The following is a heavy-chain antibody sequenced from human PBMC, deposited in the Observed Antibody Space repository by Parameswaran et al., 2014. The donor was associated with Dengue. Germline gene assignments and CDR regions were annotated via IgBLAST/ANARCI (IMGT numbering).Heavy chain of an antibody. D-gene: IGHD1-26*01. V-gene: IGHV3-21*03. Sequence: VRQAPGKGLEWVSSISSSSSYIYYADSVKGRFTISRDNAKNSLYLQMNSLRAEDTAVYYCARDLGGSYYADGFDYWGQGTLVTVSS. CDR2: ISSSSSYI. CDR3: ARDLGGSYYADGFDY. J-gene: IGHJ4*02.